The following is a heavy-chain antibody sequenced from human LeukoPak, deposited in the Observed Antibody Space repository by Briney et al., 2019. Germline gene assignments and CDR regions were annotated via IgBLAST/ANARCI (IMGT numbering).Heavy chain of an antibody. CDR1: GYTFTIYG. J-gene: IGHJ3*02. CDR2: ISAYNGNT. D-gene: IGHD3-22*01. Sequence: ASVNVSSTASGYTFTIYGISWVRQAPGQGLEWMGWISAYNGNTNYAQKLQGRVTMTTDTSTSTAYMELRSLRSDDTAVYYCARDGLAFAFDIWGQGTMVTVSS. CDR3: ARDGLAFAFDI. V-gene: IGHV1-18*01.